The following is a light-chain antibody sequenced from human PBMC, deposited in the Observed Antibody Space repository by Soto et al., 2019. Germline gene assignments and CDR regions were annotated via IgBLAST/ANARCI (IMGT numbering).Light chain of an antibody. V-gene: IGKV1-17*03. CDR2: GAS. J-gene: IGKJ1*01. CDR3: LQNNRYPWT. CDR1: QGINNY. Sequence: DIQMTRSPSAMSASVGDRVTIPCRASQGINNYLAWFQQRPGKVPQRLIYGASSLQSGVPSRFSGSGSGTEFTLTISSLQPEDSATYYCLQNNRYPWTFGQGTKVDIK.